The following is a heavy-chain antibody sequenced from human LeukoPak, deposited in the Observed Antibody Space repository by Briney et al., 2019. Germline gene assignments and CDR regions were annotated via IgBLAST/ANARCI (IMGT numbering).Heavy chain of an antibody. CDR2: ICSSGGST. CDR3: AKRGVVIRVVLVGFHKEAYYFDS. Sequence: PGGSLRLSCAVSGITLSNYGMSWVHQAPGKGLEWVARICSSGGSTNYADSVKGRFTISRHSPKNTLYLQMNSVRAEDTAVYFCAKRGVVIRVVLVGFHKEAYYFDSWGQGALVTVSS. CDR1: GITLSNYG. D-gene: IGHD3-10*01. J-gene: IGHJ4*02. V-gene: IGHV3-23*01.